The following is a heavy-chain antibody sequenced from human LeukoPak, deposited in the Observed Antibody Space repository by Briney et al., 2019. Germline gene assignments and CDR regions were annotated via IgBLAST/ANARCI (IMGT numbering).Heavy chain of an antibody. CDR1: GFTFDDYA. J-gene: IGHJ4*02. D-gene: IGHD6-13*01. Sequence: GGSLRLSCAASGFTFDDYAMHCVRQAPGKGLEWVSGISWNSGSIGYADSVKGRFTISRDNAKNSLYLQMNSLRAEDMALYYCARDAGVDVTGYSSSWWGQGTLVTVSS. V-gene: IGHV3-9*03. CDR2: ISWNSGSI. CDR3: ARDAGVDVTGYSSSW.